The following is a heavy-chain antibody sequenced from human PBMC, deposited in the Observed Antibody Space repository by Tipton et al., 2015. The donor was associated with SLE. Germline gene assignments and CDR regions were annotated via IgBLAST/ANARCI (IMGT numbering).Heavy chain of an antibody. CDR2: LHYSGNT. V-gene: IGHV4-39*07. Sequence: TLSLTCTVSGGSIRSSRHFWGWIRQPPGKGLEWIGVLHYSGNTYYNPSLKSRVTISVDTSKNQFSLELSSVAAADTAVYYCARETEDTGWIHSSDYIYYYYYVYVLGQGTTVTVSS. CDR3: ARETEDTGWIHSSDYIYYYYYVYV. CDR1: GGSIRSSRHF. D-gene: IGHD3-16*01. J-gene: IGHJ6*03.